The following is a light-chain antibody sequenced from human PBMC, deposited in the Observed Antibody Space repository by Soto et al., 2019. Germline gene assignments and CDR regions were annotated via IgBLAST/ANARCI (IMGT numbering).Light chain of an antibody. CDR2: HVT. CDR3: CSVKTSHPYV. Sequence: QSALTQPASVSGSPGQSITISCTGTSSDIGHYDYVSWYQQHPGKAPKLMIYHVTYQPSGVSNRYSGSKSGNSASLTISGLQADDEADYYCCSVKTSHPYVFGSGTKVTVL. V-gene: IGLV2-14*03. J-gene: IGLJ1*01. CDR1: SSDIGHYDY.